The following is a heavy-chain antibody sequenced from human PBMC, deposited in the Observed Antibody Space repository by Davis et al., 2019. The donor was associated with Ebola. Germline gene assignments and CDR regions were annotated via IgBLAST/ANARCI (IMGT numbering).Heavy chain of an antibody. CDR2: IWYDGSNK. CDR3: AKRRFLEWLPSNFDY. D-gene: IGHD3-3*01. CDR1: GFTFSSYG. J-gene: IGHJ4*02. Sequence: PGGSLRLSCAASGFTFSSYGMHWVRQAPGKGLEWVAVIWYDGSNKYYADSVKGRFTISRDNSKNTLYLQMNSLRAEDTAVYYCAKRRFLEWLPSNFDYWGQGTLVTVSS. V-gene: IGHV3-33*06.